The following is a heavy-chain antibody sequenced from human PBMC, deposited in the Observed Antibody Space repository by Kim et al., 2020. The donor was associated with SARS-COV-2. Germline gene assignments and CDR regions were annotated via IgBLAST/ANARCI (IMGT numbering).Heavy chain of an antibody. CDR1: GGTFSSYA. Sequence: SVKVSCKASGGTFSSYAISWVRQAPGQGLEWMGRIIPMFGIANYAQKFQGRVTITADKSTSTAYMELSSLRSEDTAMYYCARASFFYDSSGYHFDYWGQ. CDR2: IIPMFGIA. D-gene: IGHD3-22*01. J-gene: IGHJ4*02. V-gene: IGHV1-69*04. CDR3: ARASFFYDSSGYHFDY.